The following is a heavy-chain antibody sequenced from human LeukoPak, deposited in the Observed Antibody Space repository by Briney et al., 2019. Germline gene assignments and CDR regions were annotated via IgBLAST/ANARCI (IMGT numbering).Heavy chain of an antibody. D-gene: IGHD4-17*01. CDR1: GYSFTSYW. J-gene: IGHJ4*02. CDR3: ASSAAVTTHYFDF. Sequence: GESLKISCKGSGYSFTSYWIGWVRQMPGKGLEWMGIVYPGDSDTRYSPSFQGQVTISADKSIKTAYLQWSSLKASDTAMYYCASSAAVTTHYFDFWGQGTLVTVSS. CDR2: VYPGDSDT. V-gene: IGHV5-51*01.